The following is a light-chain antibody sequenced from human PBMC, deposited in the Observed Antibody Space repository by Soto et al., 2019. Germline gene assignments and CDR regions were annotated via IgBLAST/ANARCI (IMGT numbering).Light chain of an antibody. V-gene: IGKV3-15*01. Sequence: EIVMTQSPATLSVSPGERATLSCRASQSVSSNLAWYQQKPGQAPRLLIYGASTRATGIPARFSGSGSGTEFTLTISSLQSEDFAVYYCKQYNNWPPITFGQGTRLRLN. CDR3: KQYNNWPPIT. J-gene: IGKJ5*01. CDR1: QSVSSN. CDR2: GAS.